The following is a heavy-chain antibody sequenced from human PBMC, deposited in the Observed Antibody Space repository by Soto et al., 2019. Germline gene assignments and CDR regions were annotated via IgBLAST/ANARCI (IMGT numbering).Heavy chain of an antibody. V-gene: IGHV1-18*04. CDR3: ARGTVTSGRGFGP. D-gene: IGHD4-17*01. CDR2: ISSLSGNT. Sequence: QVPLVQSETEVKEPGASVTVSCKTSHATFTGYTINWVRQAPGQGLEWLGWISSLSGNTYYARDFQARLTMTTNTSATTAYMELRSLRSDDTAVYFCARGTVTSGRGFGPWGQGTLVTVSS. CDR1: HATFTGYT. J-gene: IGHJ5*02.